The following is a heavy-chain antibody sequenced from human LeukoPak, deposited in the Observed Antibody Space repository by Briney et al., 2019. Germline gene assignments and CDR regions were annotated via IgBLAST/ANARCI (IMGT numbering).Heavy chain of an antibody. V-gene: IGHV4-59*01. Sequence: SETLSLTCTVSGGSISSYYWSWIRQPPGKGLEWIGYIYYSGSTNYNPSLKSRVTISVDTSKNQFSLKLSSVTAADTAVYYCARVSSDGGYFDWLPRDDAFDIWGQGTMVTVSS. J-gene: IGHJ3*02. D-gene: IGHD3-9*01. CDR2: IYYSGST. CDR3: ARVSSDGGYFDWLPRDDAFDI. CDR1: GGSISSYY.